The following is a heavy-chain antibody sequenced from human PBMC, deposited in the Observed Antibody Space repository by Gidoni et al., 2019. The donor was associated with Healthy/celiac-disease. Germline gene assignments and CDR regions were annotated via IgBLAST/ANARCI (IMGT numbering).Heavy chain of an antibody. J-gene: IGHJ6*02. Sequence: EVQLVESGGGLVQPGGSLRLSCAASGFPSSNAWMRWDGRATGKGLECVGRIKSKNEGWTKDYGAPVKGTFTTTRDDSKNTQDLQMNSLKTGDTAVYYCTTGDCSGGSCYAPCYYYYGIDDWGQGTTVTVSS. CDR1: GFPSSNAW. V-gene: IGHV3-15*01. CDR2: IKSKNEGWTK. CDR3: TTGDCSGGSCYAPCYYYYGIDD. D-gene: IGHD2-15*01.